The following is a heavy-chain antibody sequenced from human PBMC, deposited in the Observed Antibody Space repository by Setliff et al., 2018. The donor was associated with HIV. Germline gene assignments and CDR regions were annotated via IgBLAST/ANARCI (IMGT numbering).Heavy chain of an antibody. V-gene: IGHV1-69*05. CDR2: IIPIFGTA. Sequence: ASVKVSCKASGDTFSIHPISWVRQAPGRGLEWIGGIIPIFGTANYAQKFQGRVTITTDESTSTAYMELSSLRSEDTAVYYCASSTMIVVADNNFDYWGQGTLVTVSS. J-gene: IGHJ4*02. CDR3: ASSTMIVVADNNFDY. D-gene: IGHD3-22*01. CDR1: GDTFSIHP.